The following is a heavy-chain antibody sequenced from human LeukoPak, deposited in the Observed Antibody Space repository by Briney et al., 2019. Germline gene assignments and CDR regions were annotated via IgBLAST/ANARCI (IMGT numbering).Heavy chain of an antibody. CDR1: GFTFSSYA. D-gene: IGHD3-22*01. CDR3: AKKGYDSSGYYYYYFDY. J-gene: IGHJ4*02. V-gene: IGHV3-23*01. CDR2: ISGSGGST. Sequence: GGSLRLSCAASGFTFSSYAMSWVRQAPGKGLEWVSAISGSGGSTYYADSVKGRFTISRDNSKNTLYLQMNSLRAEDTAVYYCAKKGYDSSGYYYYYFDYWGQGTLVTVSS.